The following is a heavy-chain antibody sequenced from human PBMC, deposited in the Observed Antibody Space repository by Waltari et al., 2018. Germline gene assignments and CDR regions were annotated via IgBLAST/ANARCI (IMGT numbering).Heavy chain of an antibody. V-gene: IGHV4-4*02. J-gene: IGHJ4*02. CDR1: GGSLRSTNW. Sequence: QVQLQESGPGLVKPSGTLSLTCAVSGGSLRSTNWWSWVRLPPGRGLEWIGEIYHNGSTSYNPSLGRRVTVSVDKAKNQFSLKVTSVTAADTAVYYCARDAIRAALDHWGPGILVTVSS. CDR2: IYHNGST. D-gene: IGHD6-25*01. CDR3: ARDAIRAALDH.